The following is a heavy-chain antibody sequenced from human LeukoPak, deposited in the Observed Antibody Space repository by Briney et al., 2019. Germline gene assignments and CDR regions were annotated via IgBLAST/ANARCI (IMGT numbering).Heavy chain of an antibody. CDR3: AKVYSSSWSGPADY. D-gene: IGHD6-13*01. V-gene: IGHV3-9*01. CDR2: ISWNSGSI. CDR1: GFTFGSYA. Sequence: GGSLRLSCAASGFTFGSYAMRWVRQAPGKCPEWVSGISWNSGSIGYADSVKGRFTISRDNAKNSLYLQMNSLRAEDTALYYCAKVYSSSWSGPADYWGQGTLVTVSS. J-gene: IGHJ4*02.